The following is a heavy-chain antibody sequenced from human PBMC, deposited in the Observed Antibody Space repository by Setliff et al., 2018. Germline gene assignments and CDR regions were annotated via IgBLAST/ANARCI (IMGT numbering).Heavy chain of an antibody. CDR1: GGTFSSYA. CDR3: ATSPKKVTGTDYYNYYMDV. V-gene: IGHV1-69*06. CDR2: IITAFGSA. J-gene: IGHJ6*03. D-gene: IGHD6-19*01. Sequence: SVKVSCKASGGTFSSYAINWVRQAPGQGLEWMGRIITAFGSAISTQKFQDRVSITADRTTYTAYLELTSLTLEDTAVYYCATSPKKVTGTDYYNYYMDVWGKGTTGTVS.